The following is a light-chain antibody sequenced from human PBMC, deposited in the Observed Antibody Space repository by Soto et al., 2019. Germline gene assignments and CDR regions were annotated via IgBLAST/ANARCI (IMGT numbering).Light chain of an antibody. CDR2: SNN. CDR3: ATWDDSRNGPV. Sequence: QAVVTQPPSASGTPGQRVTISCSGSSSNIGSNTVNWYQQFPGTAPKLLIYSNNQRPSGVPDRFSGSKSGTSDSLTISGLQSEDEADYYCATWDDSRNGPVFGGGTKLTVL. CDR1: SSNIGSNT. J-gene: IGLJ2*01. V-gene: IGLV1-44*01.